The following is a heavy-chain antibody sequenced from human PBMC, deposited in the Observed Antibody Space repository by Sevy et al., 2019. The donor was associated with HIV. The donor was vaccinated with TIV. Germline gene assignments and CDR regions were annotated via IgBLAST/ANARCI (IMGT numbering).Heavy chain of an antibody. Sequence: LKISCAASGFTFTTYAMHWVRQAPGKGLEWVAVISYDGSNTYYADSVKGRFTISRDSSKNTLYLQMNSLRAEDTAVYFCARDGGYDSRGYDLSNYWGQGTLVTVSS. D-gene: IGHD3-22*01. CDR2: ISYDGSNT. CDR3: ARDGGYDSRGYDLSNY. J-gene: IGHJ4*02. CDR1: GFTFTTYA. V-gene: IGHV3-30-3*01.